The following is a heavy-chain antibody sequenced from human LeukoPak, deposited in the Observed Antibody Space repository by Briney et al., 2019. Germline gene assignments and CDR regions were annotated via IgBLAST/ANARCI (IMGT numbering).Heavy chain of an antibody. CDR2: ISNNGGYT. D-gene: IGHD2-15*01. CDR3: AKQLGYCSDGSCYFPY. V-gene: IGHV3-23*01. J-gene: IGHJ4*02. Sequence: GGSLRLSCAASGFTFSSSAMGWVRQAPGKGLEWVSAISNNGGYTYYADSVQGRFTISRDNSKSTLCLQMNSLRAEDTAVYYCAKQLGYCSDGSCYFPYWGQGTLVTISS. CDR1: GFTFSSSA.